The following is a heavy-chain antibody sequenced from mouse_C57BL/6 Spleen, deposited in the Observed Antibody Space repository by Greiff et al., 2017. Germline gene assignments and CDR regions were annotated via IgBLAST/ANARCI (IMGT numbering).Heavy chain of an antibody. CDR3: TTGSSGYDD. D-gene: IGHD3-2*02. V-gene: IGHV14-4*01. CDR2: IDPENGDT. J-gene: IGHJ2*01. Sequence: VQLQQSGAELVRPGASVKLSCTASGFNIKDDYMHWVKQRPEQGLEWIGWIDPENGDTEYASKFQGKATITADTSSNTASLQLSSLTSEDTAVYYCTTGSSGYDDWGQGTTLTVSS. CDR1: GFNIKDDY.